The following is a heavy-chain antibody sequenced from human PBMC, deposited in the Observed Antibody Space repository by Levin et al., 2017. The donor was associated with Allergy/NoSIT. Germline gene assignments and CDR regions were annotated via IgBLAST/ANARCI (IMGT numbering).Heavy chain of an antibody. CDR2: ISYDGSNK. D-gene: IGHD3-10*01. V-gene: IGHV3-30*18. CDR3: AKDRFTMVRGVPIYFDY. J-gene: IGHJ4*02. Sequence: LSLTCAASGFTFSSYGMHWVRQAPGKGLEWVAVISYDGSNKYYADSVKGRFTISRDNSKNTLYLQMNSLRAEDTAVYYCAKDRFTMVRGVPIYFDYWGQGTLVTVSS. CDR1: GFTFSSYG.